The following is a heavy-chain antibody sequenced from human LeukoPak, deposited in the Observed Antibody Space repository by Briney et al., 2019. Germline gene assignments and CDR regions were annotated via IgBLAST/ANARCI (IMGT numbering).Heavy chain of an antibody. V-gene: IGHV4-39*01. J-gene: IGHJ4*02. Sequence: PSETLSLTCTVSGGSISSRSNYWGWIRQPPGKGLGWIGSMYYSGSTYYNPSLKSRVTISVDTSKNQFSLKLSSVTAADTAVYYCASDRSSSWYYFWGQGTLVTVSS. CDR3: ASDRSSSWYYF. CDR1: GGSISSRSNY. CDR2: MYYSGST. D-gene: IGHD6-13*01.